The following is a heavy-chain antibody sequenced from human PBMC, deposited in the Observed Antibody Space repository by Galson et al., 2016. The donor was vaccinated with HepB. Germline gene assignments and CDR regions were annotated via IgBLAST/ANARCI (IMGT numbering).Heavy chain of an antibody. D-gene: IGHD3-10*01. CDR1: GGSLNSRTHY. V-gene: IGHV4-39*01. CDR3: ARHLHLNSSRWLNYYNGVDV. CDR2: AYHTGNT. Sequence: SETLSLTCTISGGSLNSRTHYWAWIRQSPGKGLEWLGCAYHTGNTYYSPSPTNRVSISVDTSNNQFSLQLISVTAADTAVYYCARHLHLNSSRWLNYYNGVDVWGQGTTVVVSS. J-gene: IGHJ6*02.